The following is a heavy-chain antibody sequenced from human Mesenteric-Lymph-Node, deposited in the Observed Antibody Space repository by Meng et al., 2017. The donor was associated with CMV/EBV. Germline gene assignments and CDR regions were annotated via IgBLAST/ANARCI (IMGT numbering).Heavy chain of an antibody. CDR2: IYHSGST. D-gene: IGHD3-10*01. Sequence: SVRSRDWWRWVLQPPGKGLEWIGGIYHSGSTNYNPSLKSRVTISVDKSKNQFSLKLSSVTAADTAVYYCARSTTPPDYYGSGSIPTNWGQGTLVTVSS. CDR3: ARSTTPPDYYGSGSIPTN. V-gene: IGHV4-4*02. CDR1: SVRSRDW. J-gene: IGHJ4*02.